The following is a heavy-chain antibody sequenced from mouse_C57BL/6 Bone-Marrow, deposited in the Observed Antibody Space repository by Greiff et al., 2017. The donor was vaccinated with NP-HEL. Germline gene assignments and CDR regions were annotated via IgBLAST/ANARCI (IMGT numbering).Heavy chain of an antibody. CDR1: GFTFSNYW. V-gene: IGHV6-3*01. J-gene: IGHJ2*01. Sequence: EVKVVESGGGLVQPGGSMKLSCVASGFTFSNYWMNWVRQSPEKGLEWVAQIRLKSDNYATHYAESVKGRFTISRDDSKSSVYLQMNNLRAEDTGIYYCTPSPYYYGSSYFDYWGQGTTLTVSS. CDR2: IRLKSDNYAT. D-gene: IGHD1-1*01. CDR3: TPSPYYYGSSYFDY.